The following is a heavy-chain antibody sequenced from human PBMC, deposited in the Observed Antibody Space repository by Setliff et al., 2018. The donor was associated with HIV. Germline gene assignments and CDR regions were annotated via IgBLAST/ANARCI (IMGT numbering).Heavy chain of an antibody. CDR1: GGSISSSTYY. Sequence: SETLSLTCTVSGGSISSSTYYWGWIRQPPGKGLEWIGNIHFSGSTYYNPSLKSRVTVSLDPSKNQFSLKLSSVTAADTAVYYCATERWLYQNFDSWGQGTQVTVSS. J-gene: IGHJ4*02. CDR3: ATERWLYQNFDS. D-gene: IGHD3-16*01. CDR2: IHFSGST. V-gene: IGHV4-39*01.